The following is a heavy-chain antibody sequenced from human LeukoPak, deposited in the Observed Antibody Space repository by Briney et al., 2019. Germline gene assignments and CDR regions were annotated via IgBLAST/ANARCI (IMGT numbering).Heavy chain of an antibody. D-gene: IGHD1-26*01. J-gene: IGHJ5*02. CDR3: ARDGVVGENWFDP. Sequence: ASVKVSCKASGYTFTSYYMHWVRQAPGQGLEWMGIINPSGGSTSYAQKFQGRVTMTTDTSTSTAYMELRSLRSDDTAVYYCARDGVVGENWFDPWGQGTLVTVSS. V-gene: IGHV1-46*01. CDR2: INPSGGST. CDR1: GYTFTSYY.